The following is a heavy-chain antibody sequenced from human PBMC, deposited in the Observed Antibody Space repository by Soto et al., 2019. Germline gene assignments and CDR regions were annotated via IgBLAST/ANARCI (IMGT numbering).Heavy chain of an antibody. D-gene: IGHD1-1*01. V-gene: IGHV2-5*02. Sequence: QITLKESGPTLVKPTQTLTLTCTFSGFSLTTDAVGVGWIRQPPGKALEWLALIYWDDDKRYSPALKSRLTITKDASRTQVVITVTNMDPADTATYYCAHVYWVAAGIRYYFDYWGQGTLVTVSS. CDR1: GFSLTTDAVG. J-gene: IGHJ4*02. CDR2: IYWDDDK. CDR3: AHVYWVAAGIRYYFDY.